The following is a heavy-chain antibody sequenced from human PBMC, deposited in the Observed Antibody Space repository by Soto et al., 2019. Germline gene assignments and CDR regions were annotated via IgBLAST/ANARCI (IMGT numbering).Heavy chain of an antibody. CDR2: IYTSGST. CDR1: GGSISSYY. CDR3: AREGAVTKDYWYFDL. J-gene: IGHJ2*01. Sequence: QVQLQESGPGLVKPSETLSLTCTVSGGSISSYYWSWIRQPAGKGLEWIVRIYTSGSTNYNPSLKSRVNMSVDTSKNQFSLKLSSVTAADTAVYYCAREGAVTKDYWYFDLWGRGTLVTVSS. V-gene: IGHV4-4*07. D-gene: IGHD4-17*01.